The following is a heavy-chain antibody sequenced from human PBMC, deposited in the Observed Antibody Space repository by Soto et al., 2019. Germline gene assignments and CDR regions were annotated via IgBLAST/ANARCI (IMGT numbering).Heavy chain of an antibody. Sequence: EVQLAESGGGIVQPGGSLRLSCVASGFTFSSYDMHWVRQAPGKGLEYVSSISSNGGTTYYGNCVQGRFTISRDNSKNTLYLRMGSLRAEDMAVYYCVRRVSGDYDYWGQGTLVTVSS. J-gene: IGHJ4*02. V-gene: IGHV3-64*01. CDR1: GFTFSSYD. CDR2: ISSNGGTT. CDR3: VRRVSGDYDY. D-gene: IGHD3-10*01.